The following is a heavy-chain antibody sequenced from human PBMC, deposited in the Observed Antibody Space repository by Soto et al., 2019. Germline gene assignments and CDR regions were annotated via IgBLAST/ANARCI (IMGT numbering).Heavy chain of an antibody. Sequence: QVQLVQSGAEVEKPGASVKVSCKTSGYTFTAYYIHWVRQAPGQGLEWMGWINPNSGVANYAQNFQGRVTMTRDTSISTVYMNLSSLMSADTAMYYCAYNILGPHGDFDYWGQGTLLTVSS. D-gene: IGHD3-9*01. CDR2: INPNSGVA. J-gene: IGHJ4*02. CDR1: GYTFTAYY. CDR3: AYNILGPHGDFDY. V-gene: IGHV1-2*02.